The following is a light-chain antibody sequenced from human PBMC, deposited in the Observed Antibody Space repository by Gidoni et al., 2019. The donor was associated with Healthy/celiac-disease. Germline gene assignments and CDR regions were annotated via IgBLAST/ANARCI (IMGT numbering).Light chain of an antibody. CDR2: SAS. J-gene: IGKJ4*01. V-gene: IGKV1-39*01. CDR1: QSISSY. CDR3: QXXXSTXXT. Sequence: TQSPSSLXASVGDRVTXXCRASQSISSYLNWYQQKXGKAPXLLIYSASSFQSGVPSRFXXSGXXTDXXXTIXXXQPXXFAXXXCQXXXSTXXTFXXXTKVEIK.